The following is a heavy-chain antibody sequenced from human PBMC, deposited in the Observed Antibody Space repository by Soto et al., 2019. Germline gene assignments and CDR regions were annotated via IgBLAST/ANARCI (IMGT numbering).Heavy chain of an antibody. CDR1: GFTFSSYC. D-gene: IGHD6-6*01. J-gene: IGHJ4*02. V-gene: IGHV3-33*01. Sequence: GGSMRLSCAAAGFTFSSYCMHWVSKDPGKGLEWVAVIWYDGSNKYYADSVKGRFTISRDNSKNTLYLQMNSLRAEDTAVYYCARDPYPYSSSEENYFDYWGQGTLVTVSS. CDR3: ARDPYPYSSSEENYFDY. CDR2: IWYDGSNK.